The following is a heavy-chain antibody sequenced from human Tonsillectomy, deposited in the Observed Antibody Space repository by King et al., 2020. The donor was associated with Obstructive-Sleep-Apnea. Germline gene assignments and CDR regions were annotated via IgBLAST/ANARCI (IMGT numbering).Heavy chain of an antibody. CDR1: GFTFSDYY. V-gene: IGHV3-11*01. D-gene: IGHD3-10*01. CDR2: ISSSSSTI. CDR3: ARVVLPPMVRGITTYYFDY. Sequence: VQLVESGGGLVKPGGSLRLSCAASGFTFSDYYMSWIRQAPGKGLEWVSYISSSSSTIYYADSVKGRFTISRDNAKNSLYLQMNSLRAEDTAVYYCARVVLPPMVRGITTYYFDYWGQGTLVTVSS. J-gene: IGHJ4*02.